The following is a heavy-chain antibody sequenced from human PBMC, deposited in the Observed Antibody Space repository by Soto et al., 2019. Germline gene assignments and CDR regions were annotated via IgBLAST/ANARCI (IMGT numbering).Heavy chain of an antibody. CDR2: INHSGST. V-gene: IGHV4-34*01. J-gene: IGHJ5*02. CDR3: ARGRGKYYGSGSLHWFDP. D-gene: IGHD3-10*01. CDR1: GGSFSGYY. Sequence: SETLSLTCAVYGGSFSGYYCSWIRQPPGKGLEWIGEINHSGSTNYNPSLKSRVTISVDTSKNQFSLKLSSVTAADTAVYYCARGRGKYYGSGSLHWFDPWGQGTLVT.